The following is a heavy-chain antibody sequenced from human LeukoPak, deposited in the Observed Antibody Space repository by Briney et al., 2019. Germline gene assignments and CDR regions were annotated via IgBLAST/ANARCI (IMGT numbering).Heavy chain of an antibody. CDR1: GFTLTTYW. V-gene: IGHV3-74*01. Sequence: GGSLRLSCAASGFTLTTYWMHWVRQAPGKGLVWVSRINSDGKITTYADSVKGRLTISGDYAKNTLYLQMNSLRAEDTAVYYCARDSGHDAFEIWGQGTTVTVSS. CDR2: INSDGKIT. CDR3: ARDSGHDAFEI. J-gene: IGHJ3*02.